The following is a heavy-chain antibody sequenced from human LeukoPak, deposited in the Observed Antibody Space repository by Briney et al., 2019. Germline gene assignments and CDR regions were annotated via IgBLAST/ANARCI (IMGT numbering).Heavy chain of an antibody. CDR3: ARGSDDFWSGQNWFDP. D-gene: IGHD3-3*01. V-gene: IGHV1-8*01. CDR1: GYTFTSYD. CDR2: MNPNSGNT. J-gene: IGHJ5*02. Sequence: AASVKVSCKASGYTFTSYDINWVRQATGQGLGWMGWMNPNSGNTGYAQKFQGRVTMTRNTSISTAYTELSSLRSEDTAVYYCARGSDDFWSGQNWFDPWGQGTLVTVSS.